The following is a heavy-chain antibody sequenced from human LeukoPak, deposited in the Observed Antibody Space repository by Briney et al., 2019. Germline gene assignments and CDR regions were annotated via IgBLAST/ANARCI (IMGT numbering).Heavy chain of an antibody. J-gene: IGHJ4*02. D-gene: IGHD2-15*01. V-gene: IGHV3-48*01. CDR1: GFPLSSYS. Sequence: GGSLRLSCAASGFPLSSYSINWVRQAPGKGLEWVSYISSSGSAIYYVDSVKGRFTVSRDNAKNSLFLQTNSPRAEDTAVYYCVRVKGSYFDYWGQGALVTVSS. CDR2: ISSSGSAI. CDR3: VRVKGSYFDY.